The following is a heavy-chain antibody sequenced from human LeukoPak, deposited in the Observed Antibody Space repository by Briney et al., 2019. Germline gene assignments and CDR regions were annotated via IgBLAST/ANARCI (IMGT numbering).Heavy chain of an antibody. CDR2: IYPGDSAT. CDR3: ARPVGTSSDKCIWLDP. V-gene: IGHV5-51*01. CDR1: GYPFSTYW. D-gene: IGHD1-14*01. J-gene: IGHJ5*02. Sequence: GESLKISCKGSGYPFSTYWSGWVRQMPGQGLEWMGIIYPGDSATRYSPSFEGQVTISADNSISTTYLTWTSLKASDTAMYYCARPVGTSSDKCIWLDPWSQGSRVIVSS.